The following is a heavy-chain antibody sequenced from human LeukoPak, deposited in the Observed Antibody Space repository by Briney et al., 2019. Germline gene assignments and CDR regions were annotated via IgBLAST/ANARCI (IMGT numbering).Heavy chain of an antibody. CDR1: GFTFSSYA. CDR2: ISGSDGST. J-gene: IGHJ4*02. D-gene: IGHD2-15*01. CDR3: AKGRYCSGGSCQLDY. V-gene: IGHV3-23*01. Sequence: GGSLRLSCAASGFTFSSYAMSWVRQAPGKGLEWVSAISGSDGSTYYADSVKGRFTISRDNSKNTLYLQMNSLRAEDTAVYYCAKGRYCSGGSCQLDYWGQGTLVTVSS.